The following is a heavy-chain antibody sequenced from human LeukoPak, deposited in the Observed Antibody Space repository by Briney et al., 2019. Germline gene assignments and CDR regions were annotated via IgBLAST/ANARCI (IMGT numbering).Heavy chain of an antibody. V-gene: IGHV4-39*01. Sequence: PSETLSLTCTVSSGSISSSNYHWGWIRQPPGKGLEWIGSIYYTGTPYYNPSLKSRVTVSVDTSKNQFSLKLSSVTAADTAVYYCARITSGGDLDYWGQGTLVTVSS. CDR2: IYYTGTP. CDR3: ARITSGGDLDY. D-gene: IGHD2-21*01. J-gene: IGHJ4*02. CDR1: SGSISSSNYH.